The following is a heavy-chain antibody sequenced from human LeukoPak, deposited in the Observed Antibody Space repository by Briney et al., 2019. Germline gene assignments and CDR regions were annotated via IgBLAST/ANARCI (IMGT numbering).Heavy chain of an antibody. Sequence: PGGSLRLFCAASGFTFSSYAMSWVRQAPAKGLEWVSAISGSGGSTYYADSVKGRFTISRDNSKNTLYLQMNSLRAEDTAVYYCAKDSAGGDYYDSSGGAFDIWGQGTMVTVSS. D-gene: IGHD3-22*01. CDR3: AKDSAGGDYYDSSGGAFDI. CDR1: GFTFSSYA. CDR2: ISGSGGST. J-gene: IGHJ3*02. V-gene: IGHV3-23*01.